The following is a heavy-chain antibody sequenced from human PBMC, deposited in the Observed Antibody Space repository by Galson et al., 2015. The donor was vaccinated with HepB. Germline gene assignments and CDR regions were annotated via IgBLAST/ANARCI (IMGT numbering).Heavy chain of an antibody. CDR1: GDSFNNYG. D-gene: IGHD6-6*01. CDR2: IIPVLGIV. CDR3: ARGDPVVARLFALDS. V-gene: IGHV1-69*04. J-gene: IGHJ5*01. Sequence: SVKVSCKASGDSFNNYGITWVRQAPGQGLEWMGRIIPVLGIVDYAQQFQGRVTITADKSTATAYMELRSLRSEDTAVYYCARGDPVVARLFALDSWGQGTLVTVSS.